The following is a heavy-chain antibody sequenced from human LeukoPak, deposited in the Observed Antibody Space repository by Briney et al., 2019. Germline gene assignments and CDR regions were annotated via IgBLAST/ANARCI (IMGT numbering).Heavy chain of an antibody. Sequence: ASVKVSCKASGYTFTGYYMHWVRQAPGQGLEWMGWINPNSGGTNYAQKFQGRVTMTRDTSISTAYMELSRLRSDDTAVYYCAREGTYYYDSSGLDYWGQGTQVTVSS. CDR3: AREGTYYYDSSGLDY. J-gene: IGHJ4*02. V-gene: IGHV1-2*02. CDR2: INPNSGGT. D-gene: IGHD3-22*01. CDR1: GYTFTGYY.